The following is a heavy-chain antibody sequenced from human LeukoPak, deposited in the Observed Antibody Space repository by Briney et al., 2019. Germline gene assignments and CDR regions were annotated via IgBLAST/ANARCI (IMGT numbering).Heavy chain of an antibody. CDR3: AGSSSALQSAVGY. CDR2: IYYSGST. V-gene: IGHV4-39*07. CDR1: GDSVISSTYY. J-gene: IGHJ4*02. D-gene: IGHD6-13*01. Sequence: SETLSLTCTVSGDSVISSTYYWGWIRQPPGKGLEWIGIIYYSGSTYYTPSLKSRVTISLDTSKNQFSPNLSSVTAADTAVYYCAGSSSALQSAVGYWGQGTLVTVSS.